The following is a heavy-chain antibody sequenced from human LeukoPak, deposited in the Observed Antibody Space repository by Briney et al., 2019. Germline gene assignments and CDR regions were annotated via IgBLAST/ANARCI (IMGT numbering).Heavy chain of an antibody. CDR2: ISYDGSDK. V-gene: IGHV3-30-3*01. CDR3: AKDRTVGASYWYFDL. J-gene: IGHJ2*01. CDR1: GFTFSSYA. D-gene: IGHD1-26*01. Sequence: GGSLRLSCAASGFTFSSYAMHWVRQAPGKGLEWVAVISYDGSDKYYADSVKGRFTISRDSSKNTLFLHMNTLRAEDTAIYYCAKDRTVGASYWYFDLWGRGTLVTVSS.